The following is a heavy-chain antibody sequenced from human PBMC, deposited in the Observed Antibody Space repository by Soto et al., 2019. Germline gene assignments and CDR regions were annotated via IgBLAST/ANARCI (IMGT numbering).Heavy chain of an antibody. Sequence: QVQLVQSGAEVKKPGASVKVSCKASGYTFTGYYMHWVRQAPGQGLEWMGWINPNSGGTNYAQKFKGWVTMTRDTPTSTAYMELGRLGSDDTAVYYCARGGGVGATIGNAFDIWGQGTMVTVSS. V-gene: IGHV1-2*04. D-gene: IGHD1-26*01. CDR3: ARGGGVGATIGNAFDI. CDR1: GYTFTGYY. CDR2: INPNSGGT. J-gene: IGHJ3*02.